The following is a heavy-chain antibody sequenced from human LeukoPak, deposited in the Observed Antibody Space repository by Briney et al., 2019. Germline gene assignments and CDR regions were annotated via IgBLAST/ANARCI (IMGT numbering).Heavy chain of an antibody. CDR3: AKDLLVRGWAYYYMNV. D-gene: IGHD3-10*01. CDR1: GFTFDDYV. CDR2: ISGDGGNT. V-gene: IGHV3-43*02. Sequence: GGSLRLSCAASGFTFDDYVMHWVRQAPGKGLEWVSLISGDGGNTYYADSVKGRFTISRDKSENSLYLQMNSLRTEDTALYYCAKDLLVRGWAYYYMNVWGKGTAVTVSS. J-gene: IGHJ6*03.